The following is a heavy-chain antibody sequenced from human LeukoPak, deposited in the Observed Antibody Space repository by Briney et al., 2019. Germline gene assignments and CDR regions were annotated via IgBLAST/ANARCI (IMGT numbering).Heavy chain of an antibody. CDR2: IYYSGST. CDR3: ARYGYYYDSSGYYGWNWFDP. D-gene: IGHD3-22*01. Sequence: PSETLSLTCTVSGGSISSYYWSWIRQPPGKGLEWIGYIYYSGSTNYNPSLKSRVTISVDTSKNQFSLKLSSVTAADTAVYYCARYGYYYDSSGYYGWNWFDPWGQGTLVTVSS. V-gene: IGHV4-59*01. CDR1: GGSISSYY. J-gene: IGHJ5*02.